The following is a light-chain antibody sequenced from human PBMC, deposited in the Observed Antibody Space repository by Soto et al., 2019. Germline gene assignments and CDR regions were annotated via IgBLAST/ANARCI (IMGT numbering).Light chain of an antibody. CDR1: SRDIGGYNY. CDR3: SSYTSSSTVV. CDR2: EFS. Sequence: QSALTQPASVSGSPGQSITISCTGTSRDIGGYNYVSWYQKHPGKAPKLMIYEFSNRPSGVSNRFSGSKSGNTASLTISGLQSEDEAEYYCSSYTSSSTVVFGGGTQLTVL. J-gene: IGLJ2*01. V-gene: IGLV2-14*01.